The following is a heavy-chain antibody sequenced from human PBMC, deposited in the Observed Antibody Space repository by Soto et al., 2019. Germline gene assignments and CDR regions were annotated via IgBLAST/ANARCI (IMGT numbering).Heavy chain of an antibody. Sequence: QVQLQQWGAGLLKPSETLSLTCAVYGGSFNGYYWSWIRQPPGKGLEWIGEINHSGSTNYNPSLKRRVTISVDTSKNQFSLKVSSVTAADPAVYYCARGAIAAAGTAGYFQNWGQGTPVTVSS. CDR1: GGSFNGYY. CDR3: ARGAIAAAGTAGYFQN. D-gene: IGHD6-13*01. J-gene: IGHJ1*01. CDR2: INHSGST. V-gene: IGHV4-34*01.